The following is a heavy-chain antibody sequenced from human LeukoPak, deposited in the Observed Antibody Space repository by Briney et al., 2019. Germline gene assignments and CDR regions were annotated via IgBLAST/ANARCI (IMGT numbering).Heavy chain of an antibody. Sequence: GGSLRLSCAASGFTFSDYYMSWIRQAPGKGLEWVSYISSSGSTIYYADSVKGRFTISRDNAKNSLYLQMNSLRAEDTAVYYCAREDYYGSGSYSWIDYWGQGTLVTVSS. J-gene: IGHJ4*02. V-gene: IGHV3-11*01. CDR1: GFTFSDYY. CDR2: ISSSGSTI. CDR3: AREDYYGSGSYSWIDY. D-gene: IGHD3-10*01.